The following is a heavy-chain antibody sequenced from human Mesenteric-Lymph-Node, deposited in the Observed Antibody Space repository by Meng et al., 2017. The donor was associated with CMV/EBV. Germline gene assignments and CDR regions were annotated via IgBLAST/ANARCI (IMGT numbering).Heavy chain of an antibody. V-gene: IGHV3-7*01. Sequence: GESLKISCAASGFTFSNYVMSWVRQAPGKGLEWVANLRGDGGVQFFVDSLKGRFSIFRDNAKKSLYLQMTSLRVEDTGIYYCARQSYALFDPWGQGILVTVSS. CDR3: ARQSYALFDP. CDR1: GFTFSNYV. J-gene: IGHJ5*02. CDR2: LRGDGGVQ.